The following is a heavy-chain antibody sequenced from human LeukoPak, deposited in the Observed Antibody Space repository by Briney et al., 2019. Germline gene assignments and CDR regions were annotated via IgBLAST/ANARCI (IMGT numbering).Heavy chain of an antibody. J-gene: IGHJ6*03. CDR2: ISAYNGNT. D-gene: IGHD1-7*01. CDR3: ARDGPITGTSSYYYYYYMDV. V-gene: IGHV1-18*01. CDR1: GYTFTSYG. Sequence: ASVKVSCKASGYTFTSYGISWVRQAPGQGLEWMGWISAYNGNTNYAQKLQGRVTMTTDTSTSTAYMELRSLRSDDTAVYYCARDGPITGTSSYYYYYYMDVWGKGTTVTVSS.